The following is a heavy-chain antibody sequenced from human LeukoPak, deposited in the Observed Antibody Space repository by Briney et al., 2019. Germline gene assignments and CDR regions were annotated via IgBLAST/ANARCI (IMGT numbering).Heavy chain of an antibody. J-gene: IGHJ6*03. D-gene: IGHD4-23*01. CDR1: GGSISSYY. CDR3: ARGGTVDYYYYYTDV. CDR2: IYYSGST. Sequence: SETLSLTCTVSGGSISSYYWSWIRQPPGKGLEWIGYIYYSGSTNYNPSLKSRVTISVDTSKNQFSLKLSSVTAADTAVYYCARGGTVDYYYYYTDVWGKGTTVTISS. V-gene: IGHV4-59*01.